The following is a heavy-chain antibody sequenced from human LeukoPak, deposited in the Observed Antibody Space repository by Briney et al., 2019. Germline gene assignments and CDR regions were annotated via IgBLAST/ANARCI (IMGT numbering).Heavy chain of an antibody. D-gene: IGHD6-6*01. CDR1: GGTFSGYA. CDR2: IIPIFGTA. Sequence: SVKVSCKASGGTFSGYAISWVRQAPGQGLEWMGGIIPIFGTANYAQKFQGRVTITTDESTSTAYMELSSLRSEDTAVYYCARALRIAARPEYYYYMDVWGKGTTVTVSS. J-gene: IGHJ6*03. CDR3: ARALRIAARPEYYYYMDV. V-gene: IGHV1-69*05.